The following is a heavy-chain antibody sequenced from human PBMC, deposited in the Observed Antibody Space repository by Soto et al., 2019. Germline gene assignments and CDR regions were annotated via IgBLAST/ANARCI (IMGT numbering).Heavy chain of an antibody. CDR1: GYSFTSYW. V-gene: IGHV5-51*01. CDR3: ARRDCGGDCYSGWFDP. CDR2: IYPGDSDT. J-gene: IGHJ5*02. D-gene: IGHD2-21*02. Sequence: GESLKISCKGSGYSFTSYWIGWVRQMPGKGLEWMGIIYPGDSDTRYSPSFQGQVTISADKSINTAYLQWSSLKASDTAMYYCARRDCGGDCYSGWFDPWGKGTLVTVSS.